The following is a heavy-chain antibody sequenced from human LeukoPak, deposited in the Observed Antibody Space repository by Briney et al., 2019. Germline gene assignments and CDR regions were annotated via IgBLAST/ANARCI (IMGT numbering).Heavy chain of an antibody. D-gene: IGHD3-22*01. J-gene: IGHJ4*02. V-gene: IGHV4-59*01. CDR1: GVSISSYY. Sequence: SETLSLTCTVSGVSISSYYWSWIRQPPGKGLEWIGYIYYSGSTNYNPSLKSRVTISVDTSKNQFSLKLSSVTAADTAVYYCARVDPYYYDSSGASGYYFDYWGQGTLVTVSS. CDR2: IYYSGST. CDR3: ARVDPYYYDSSGASGYYFDY.